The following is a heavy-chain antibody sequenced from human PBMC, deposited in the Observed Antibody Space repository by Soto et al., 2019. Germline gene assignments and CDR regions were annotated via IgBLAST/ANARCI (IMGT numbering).Heavy chain of an antibody. V-gene: IGHV3-21*01. CDR2: ISSSSSYI. J-gene: IGHJ4*02. CDR1: GFTFSSYS. CDR3: ARDHKSIAARLGFDY. D-gene: IGHD6-6*01. Sequence: GESLKISCAASGFTFSSYSMNWVRQAPGKGLEWVSSISSSSSYIYYADSVKGRFTISRDNAKNSLYLQMNSLRAEDTAVYYCARDHKSIAARLGFDYWGQGTLVTVSS.